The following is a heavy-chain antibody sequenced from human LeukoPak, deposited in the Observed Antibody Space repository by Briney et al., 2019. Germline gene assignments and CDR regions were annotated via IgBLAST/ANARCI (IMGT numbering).Heavy chain of an antibody. J-gene: IGHJ2*01. CDR2: LYSGSST. V-gene: IGHV3-53*01. Sequence: GGSLRPSCAASGFTVSTNYMNWVRQAPGKGLEWVSILYSGSSTYYADSVEGRFTISRDSSKNTLFLQMNDLRAEDTAVYYCARVGDHFHWYLDLWGRGTLVTVSS. CDR3: ARVGDHFHWYLDL. CDR1: GFTVSTNY. D-gene: IGHD3-3*02.